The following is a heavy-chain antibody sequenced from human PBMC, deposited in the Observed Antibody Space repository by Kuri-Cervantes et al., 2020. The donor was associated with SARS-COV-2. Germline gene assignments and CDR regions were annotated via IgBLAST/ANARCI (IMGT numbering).Heavy chain of an antibody. CDR3: ARVGTSFNDKNDY. CDR1: GFTFSSYA. D-gene: IGHD2-2*01. CDR2: ISGSGGST. Sequence: GESLKISCAASGFTFSSYAMSWVRQAPGKGPEWVSAISGSGGSTYYADSVKGRFTISRDNSKNTLYLQMNSLRAEDTAVYYCARVGTSFNDKNDYWGQGTLVTVSS. V-gene: IGHV3-23*01. J-gene: IGHJ4*02.